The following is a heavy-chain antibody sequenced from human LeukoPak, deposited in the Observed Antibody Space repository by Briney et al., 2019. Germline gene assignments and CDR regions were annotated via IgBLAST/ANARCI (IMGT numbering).Heavy chain of an antibody. CDR2: ISAYNGNT. V-gene: IGHV1-18*01. J-gene: IGHJ4*02. D-gene: IGHD5-18*01. CDR3: ARDRFSGTAMARAPDY. Sequence: GASVKVSCKASGYTFTSYGISWVRQAPGQGLEWMGWISAYNGNTNYAQKLQGRVTMTTDTSTSTAYMELRSLRSDDTAVYYCARDRFSGTAMARAPDYWGQGTLVTVSS. CDR1: GYTFTSYG.